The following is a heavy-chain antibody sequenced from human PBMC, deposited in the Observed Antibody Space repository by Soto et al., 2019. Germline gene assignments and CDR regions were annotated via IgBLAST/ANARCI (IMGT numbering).Heavy chain of an antibody. CDR3: AKDSRVLLWFGVFDY. Sequence: GGSLRLSCAASGFTFSSYAMSWVRQAPGKGLEWVSAISGSGGSTYYADSVKGRFTISRDNSKNTLYLQMNSLRAEDTAVYYCAKDSRVLLWFGVFDYWGQGTLVTVSS. D-gene: IGHD3-10*01. CDR2: ISGSGGST. J-gene: IGHJ4*02. V-gene: IGHV3-23*01. CDR1: GFTFSSYA.